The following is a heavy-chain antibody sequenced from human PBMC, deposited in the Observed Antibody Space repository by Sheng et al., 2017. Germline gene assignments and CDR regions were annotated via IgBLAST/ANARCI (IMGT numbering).Heavy chain of an antibody. D-gene: IGHD3-10*01. Sequence: QVQLVESGGGVVQPGRSLRLSCAASGFTFSSYAMHWVRQAPGKGLEWVAVISYDGSNKYYADSVKGRFTISRDNSKNTLYLQMNSLRAEDTAVYYCARDTPVYGSGSYADYWGQGTLVTVSS. V-gene: IGHV3-30*04. CDR1: GFTFSSYA. J-gene: IGHJ4*02. CDR3: ARDTPVYGSGSYADY. CDR2: ISYDGSNK.